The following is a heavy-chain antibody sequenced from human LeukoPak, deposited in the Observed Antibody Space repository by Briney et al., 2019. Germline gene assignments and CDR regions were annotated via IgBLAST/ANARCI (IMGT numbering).Heavy chain of an antibody. Sequence: SVRVSCKASGGTFSSYAISWVRQAPGQGLEWMGGIIPIFGTANYAQKFQGRVTITADESTSTAYMELSSLRSEDTAVYYCASPLGRDGYNYYYYGMDVWGQGTTVTVSS. J-gene: IGHJ6*02. CDR1: GGTFSSYA. D-gene: IGHD5-24*01. V-gene: IGHV1-69*13. CDR2: IIPIFGTA. CDR3: ASPLGRDGYNYYYYGMDV.